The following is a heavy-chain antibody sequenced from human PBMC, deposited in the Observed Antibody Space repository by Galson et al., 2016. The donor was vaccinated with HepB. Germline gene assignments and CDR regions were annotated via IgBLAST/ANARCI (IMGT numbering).Heavy chain of an antibody. V-gene: IGHV3-23*01. CDR1: GFTFSTYA. D-gene: IGHD3-10*01. CDR3: AKDLGSYCGSGSYRDYYYGMDV. CDR2: ISGSGGTT. Sequence: SLRLSCAASGFTFSTYAMTWVRQAPGKGLEWVSTISGSGGTTYYADSVKGRFIISRDNSKRKLHLQMNNLRVEDTAVYYCAKDLGSYCGSGSYRDYYYGMDVWGQGTTVTVSS. J-gene: IGHJ6*02.